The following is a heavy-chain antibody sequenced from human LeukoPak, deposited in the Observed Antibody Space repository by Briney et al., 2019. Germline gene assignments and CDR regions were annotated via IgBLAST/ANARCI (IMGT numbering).Heavy chain of an antibody. D-gene: IGHD3-16*01. CDR1: GFTFSSYS. CDR2: INSDGSTT. Sequence: GGSLRLSCAASGFTFSSYSMNWVRQAPGKGLEWVSRINSDGSTTNYADSVKGRFTISRDNAKNTLFLQMNSLRAEDTALYYCAKDGGGWFDPWGQGTLVTVSS. J-gene: IGHJ5*02. CDR3: AKDGGGWFDP. V-gene: IGHV3-74*01.